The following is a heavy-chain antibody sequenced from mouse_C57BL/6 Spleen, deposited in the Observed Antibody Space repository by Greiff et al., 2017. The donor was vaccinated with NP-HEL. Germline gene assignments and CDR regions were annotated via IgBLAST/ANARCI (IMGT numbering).Heavy chain of an antibody. V-gene: IGHV5-17*01. D-gene: IGHD1-1*01. CDR3: ARLLATVVANYAMDY. J-gene: IGHJ4*01. CDR2: ISSGSSTI. CDR1: GFTFSDYG. Sequence: EVTLVESGGGLVKPGGSLKLSCAASGFTFSDYGMHWVRQAPEKGLEWVAYISSGSSTIYYADTVKGRFTISRDNAKNTLFLQMTSLRSEDSAMYYCARLLATVVANYAMDYWGQGTSVTVSS.